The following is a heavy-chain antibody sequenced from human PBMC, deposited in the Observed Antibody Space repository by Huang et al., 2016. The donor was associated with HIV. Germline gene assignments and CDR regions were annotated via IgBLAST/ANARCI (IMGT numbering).Heavy chain of an antibody. CDR3: ARGYSSSWLYN. CDR2: MSETGSVI. J-gene: IGHJ4*02. CDR1: GFSFSSFN. D-gene: IGHD6-13*01. V-gene: IGHV3-48*01. Sequence: EEQLVESGGGLVQPGGSLRLSCAASGFSFSSFNMNWVRQAPGKGLEWLSYMSETGSVITDADSVKGRFTVSRDNAKNSLYLQMDSLRAEDTAVYYCARGYSSSWLYNWGQGTLVTVSS.